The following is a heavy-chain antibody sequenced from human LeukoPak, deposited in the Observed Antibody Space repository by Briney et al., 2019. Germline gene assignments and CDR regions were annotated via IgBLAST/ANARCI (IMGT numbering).Heavy chain of an antibody. V-gene: IGHV3-13*01. CDR1: GLTFSSYR. D-gene: IGHD2-15*01. CDR2: IVTTGDT. Sequence: GGSLRLSCAASGLTFSSYRMSWVRQAPGKGLEWVSAIVTTGDTYYPGSVKGRSTISRENAKNSLYLQMNSLRAGDTAVYYCARGLDCSGGSCYSVGWFDPWGQGTLVTVSA. CDR3: ARGLDCSGGSCYSVGWFDP. J-gene: IGHJ5*02.